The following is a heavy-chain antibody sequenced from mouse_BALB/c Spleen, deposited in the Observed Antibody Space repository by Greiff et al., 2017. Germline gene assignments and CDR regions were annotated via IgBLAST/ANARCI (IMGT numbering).Heavy chain of an antibody. D-gene: IGHD2-3*01. V-gene: IGHV5-6-5*01. CDR3: ARGYDL. Sequence: EVQGVESGGGLVKPGGSLKLSCAASGFTFSSYAMSWVRQTPEKRLEWVASISSGGSTYYPDSVKGRFTISRDNARNILYLQMSSLRSEDTAMYYCARGYDLWGQGTTLTVSS. CDR2: ISSGGST. CDR1: GFTFSSYA. J-gene: IGHJ2*01.